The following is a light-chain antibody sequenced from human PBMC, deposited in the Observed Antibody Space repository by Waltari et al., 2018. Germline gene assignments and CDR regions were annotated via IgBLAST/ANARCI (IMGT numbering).Light chain of an antibody. V-gene: IGLV2-14*01. J-gene: IGLJ3*02. CDR3: SSYTSSSTRV. Sequence: QSALTQPASVSGSPGQSLTISCTGTSSDVGGYTYVSWYQQHPGKAPKLMIYEVSNRPSGVSNRFSDSKSGNTASLTISGLQAEDEADYYCSSYTSSSTRVFGGGTKLTVL. CDR2: EVS. CDR1: SSDVGGYTY.